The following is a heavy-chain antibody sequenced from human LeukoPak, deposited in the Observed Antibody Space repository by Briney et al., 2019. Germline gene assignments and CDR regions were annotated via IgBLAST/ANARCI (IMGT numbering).Heavy chain of an antibody. Sequence: SETLSLTCTDSGGSMSSYYWSWIRQPPGKGLEWIAYIYYSGSSNYNPSLKSRVTISVDTSNNQFSLPLSPVTAADTAVYYCARDLGTGSYYPFDPWGQGALVTVSS. D-gene: IGHD1-26*01. CDR3: ARDLGTGSYYPFDP. CDR2: IYYSGSS. CDR1: GGSMSSYY. V-gene: IGHV4-59*01. J-gene: IGHJ5*02.